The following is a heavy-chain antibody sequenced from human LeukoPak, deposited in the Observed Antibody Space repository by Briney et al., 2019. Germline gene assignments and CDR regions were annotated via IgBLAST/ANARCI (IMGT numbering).Heavy chain of an antibody. CDR2: VYTSGRT. D-gene: IGHD4-17*01. CDR1: GDSISSGSYY. Sequence: PSETLSLTYTVSGDSISSGSYYWSWIRQPAGKRMEWTGRVYTSGRTNYNPSLESRVTISVDTSNNQFSLDLTSVTAADTAVYYCARDDGDGDYGVANHWGQGTLVTVSS. V-gene: IGHV4-61*02. CDR3: ARDDGDGDYGVANH. J-gene: IGHJ5*02.